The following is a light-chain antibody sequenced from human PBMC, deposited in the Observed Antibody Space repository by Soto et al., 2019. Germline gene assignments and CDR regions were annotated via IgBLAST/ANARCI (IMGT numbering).Light chain of an antibody. CDR2: AAS. CDR1: QSISSSY. Sequence: EIVLTQSPGTLSLSPGERATLSCRTSQSISSSYLAWYQQKPGLAPRLLISAASSRAAGIPDKFSGSGSGTDFTLTISRLEPEDFAVYYCQHFGSSLFTFGPGTKVDIK. V-gene: IGKV3-20*01. CDR3: QHFGSSLFT. J-gene: IGKJ3*01.